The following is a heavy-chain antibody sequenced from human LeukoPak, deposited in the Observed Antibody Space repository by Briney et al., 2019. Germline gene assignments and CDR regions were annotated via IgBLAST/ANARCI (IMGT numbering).Heavy chain of an antibody. Sequence: GGSLRLSCIPSGFTFSNYWMAWVRQAPGTGLEWVANIKQDGSEEYYIDSVKGRFTISRDNAKNSLYLQMNSLRAEDTATYYCARLYSSSSGLRASDYWGQGTLVTVSS. V-gene: IGHV3-7*02. CDR1: GFTFSNYW. J-gene: IGHJ4*02. D-gene: IGHD6-6*01. CDR2: IKQDGSEE. CDR3: ARLYSSSSGLRASDY.